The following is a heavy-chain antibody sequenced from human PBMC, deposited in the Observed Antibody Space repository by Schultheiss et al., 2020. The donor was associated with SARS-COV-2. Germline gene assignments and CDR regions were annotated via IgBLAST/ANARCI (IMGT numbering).Heavy chain of an antibody. V-gene: IGHV4-59*01. CDR3: ARVTMVRGAHAYYYYGMDV. D-gene: IGHD3-10*01. Sequence: SQTLSLTCTVSGGSISSYYWSWIRQPPGKGLEWIGYIYYSGSTNYNPSLKSRVTISVDTSKNQFSLKLSSVTAADTAVYYCARVTMVRGAHAYYYYGMDVWGQGTTVTVSS. CDR2: IYYSGST. J-gene: IGHJ6*02. CDR1: GGSISSYY.